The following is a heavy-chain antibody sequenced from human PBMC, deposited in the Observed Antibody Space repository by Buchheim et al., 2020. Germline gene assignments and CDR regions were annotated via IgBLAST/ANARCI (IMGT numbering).Heavy chain of an antibody. CDR2: IYHSGST. CDR1: GGSISSGGYS. CDR3: ASPFTSSYDFDY. Sequence: QLQLQESGSGLVKPSQTLSLTCAVSGGSISSGGYSWSWIRQPPGKGLEWIGYIYHSGSTYYNPSLKSRVTLSADTSTNQFSLKLSSVTAADTAVYYCASPFTSSYDFDYWGQGTL. V-gene: IGHV4-30-2*01. D-gene: IGHD3-16*01. J-gene: IGHJ4*02.